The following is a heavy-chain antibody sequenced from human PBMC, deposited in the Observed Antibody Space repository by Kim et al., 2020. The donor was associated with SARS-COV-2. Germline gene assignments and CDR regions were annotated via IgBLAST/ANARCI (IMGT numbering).Heavy chain of an antibody. CDR2: IYYSGST. Sequence: SETLSLTCTVSGGSISSSSYYWGWIRQPPGKGLEWIGSIYYSGSTYYNPSLKSRVTISVDTSKNQFSLKLSSVTAADTAVYYCATYSYQPRFDYWGQGTLVTVSS. CDR1: GGSISSSSYY. CDR3: ATYSYQPRFDY. J-gene: IGHJ4*02. D-gene: IGHD5-18*01. V-gene: IGHV4-39*01.